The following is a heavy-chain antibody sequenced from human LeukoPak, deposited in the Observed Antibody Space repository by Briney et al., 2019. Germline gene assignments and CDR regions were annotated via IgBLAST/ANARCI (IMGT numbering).Heavy chain of an antibody. CDR3: ARQYSGLNWFDP. Sequence: SETLSLTCTVSGGSISSSSYHWGWIRQPPGRGLEGIGSMYYGGSTYNNPSLKSRVTISVDTSKNQVSLKLNSVTAADTAVYYCARQYSGLNWFDPWGQGILVTVPS. J-gene: IGHJ5*02. D-gene: IGHD5-12*01. V-gene: IGHV4-39*01. CDR2: MYYGGST. CDR1: GGSISSSSYH.